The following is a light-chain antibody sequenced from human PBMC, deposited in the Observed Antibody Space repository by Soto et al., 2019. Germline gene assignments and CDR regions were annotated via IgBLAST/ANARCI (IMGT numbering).Light chain of an antibody. V-gene: IGLV2-14*01. Sequence: SALTQPASGCRTPGQSNTISCTGTSSDVAAYNLVSWCPQYPGQALKVMIYEFNKWPAVVSNRFSDSKSGNTASLTISGLQAEDASDYYCSSFTISSTYVFGSGAKVTGL. CDR3: SSFTISSTYV. CDR1: SSDVAAYNL. CDR2: EFN. J-gene: IGLJ1*01.